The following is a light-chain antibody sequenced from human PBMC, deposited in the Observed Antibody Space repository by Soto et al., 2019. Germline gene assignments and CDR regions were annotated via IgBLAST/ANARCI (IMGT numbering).Light chain of an antibody. CDR2: DVS. V-gene: IGLV2-14*01. J-gene: IGLJ1*01. Sequence: QSALTQPASVSGSPGQSITISCTGTSSDVGGYNYVSWYQQHPGKAPKLMIYDVSNRPSGVSNRFSGSKSGNTASLTISGLQAEDEEDYYCSSYTSRSSSTYVFGTGTKLTVL. CDR3: SSYTSRSSSTYV. CDR1: SSDVGGYNY.